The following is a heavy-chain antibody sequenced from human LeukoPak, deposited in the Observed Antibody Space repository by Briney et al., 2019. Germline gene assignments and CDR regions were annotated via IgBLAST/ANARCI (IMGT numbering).Heavy chain of an antibody. D-gene: IGHD2-2*01. CDR2: IKKDGSET. CDR1: GITFSNYW. Sequence: GGSLRLSCAVSGITFSNYWMTWVRQAPGKGLEWVANIKKDGSETYYVDSVKGRFTISRDNAKNSLYLQMNSLRAEDTALYHCARDHYCSSATCPSDYWGQGTLVTVSS. CDR3: ARDHYCSSATCPSDY. J-gene: IGHJ4*02. V-gene: IGHV3-7*03.